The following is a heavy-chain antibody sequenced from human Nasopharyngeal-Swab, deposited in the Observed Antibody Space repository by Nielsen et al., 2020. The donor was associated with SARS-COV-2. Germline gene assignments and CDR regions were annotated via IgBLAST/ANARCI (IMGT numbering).Heavy chain of an antibody. J-gene: IGHJ3*02. V-gene: IGHV4-31*03. CDR2: IYYSGST. CDR3: ARAMIVVVINAFDI. CDR1: GGSISSGGYY. Sequence: SETLSLTCTVSGGSISSGGYYWSWIRQHPGKGLEWIGYIYYSGSTYYNPSLKSRVTISVDTSKNQFSLELSSVTAADTAVYYCARAMIVVVINAFDIWGQGTMVTVSS. D-gene: IGHD3-22*01.